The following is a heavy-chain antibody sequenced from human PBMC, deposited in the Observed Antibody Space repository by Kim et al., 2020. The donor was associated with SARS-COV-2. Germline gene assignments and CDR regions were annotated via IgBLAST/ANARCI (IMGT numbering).Heavy chain of an antibody. D-gene: IGHD6-19*01. CDR3: ASLPVAGPYYYYYYGMDV. V-gene: IGHV4-59*01. CDR1: GGSISSYY. J-gene: IGHJ6*02. CDR2: IYYSGST. Sequence: SETLSLTCTVSGGSISSYYWSWIRQPPGKGLEWIGYIYYSGSTNYNPSLNSRVTISVDTSKNQFSLKLSSVTAADTAVYYCASLPVAGPYYYYYYGMDVWGQGTTVTVSS.